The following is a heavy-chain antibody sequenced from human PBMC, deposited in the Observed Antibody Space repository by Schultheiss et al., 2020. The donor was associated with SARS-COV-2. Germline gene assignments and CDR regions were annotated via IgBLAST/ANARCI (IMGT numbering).Heavy chain of an antibody. Sequence: SETLSLTCTVSGGSISNYYWSWIRQPPGKGLEWIGYIYYSGSTYYNPSLKSRVTISVDTSKNQFSLKLSSVTAADTAVYYCARVRRYDYYGSGSQGGVFDYWGQGTLVTVSS. CDR1: GGSISNYY. CDR2: IYYSGST. CDR3: ARVRRYDYYGSGSQGGVFDY. V-gene: IGHV4-59*08. D-gene: IGHD3-10*01. J-gene: IGHJ4*02.